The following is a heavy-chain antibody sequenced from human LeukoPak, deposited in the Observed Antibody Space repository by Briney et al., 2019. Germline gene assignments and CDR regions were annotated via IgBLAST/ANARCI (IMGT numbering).Heavy chain of an antibody. D-gene: IGHD3-10*01. CDR2: INHSGST. V-gene: IGHV4-34*01. J-gene: IGHJ4*02. CDR1: GVSFSGYY. Sequence: PSETLSLTCAVYGVSFSGYYWSWIRQPPGKGLEWIGEINHSGSTNYNPSLKSRATISVDTSKNQFSLKLSSVTAADTAVYYCARRRWFGGYYFDYWGQGTLVTVSS. CDR3: ARRRWFGGYYFDY.